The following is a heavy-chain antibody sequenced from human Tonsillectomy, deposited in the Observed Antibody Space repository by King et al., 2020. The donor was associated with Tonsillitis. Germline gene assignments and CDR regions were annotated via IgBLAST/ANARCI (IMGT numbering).Heavy chain of an antibody. CDR2: ISSSSNNI. V-gene: IGHV3-21*01. CDR3: AREGGDYGDYFDY. D-gene: IGHD4-17*01. CDR1: GFTFSSYS. Sequence: VQLVESGGGLVKPGGSLRLSCAASGFTFSSYSMNWVRQAPGKGLEWVSSISSSSNNIYYADSVKGRFTISVDNAKNSLYLKMNSLRAEDTAVYYCAREGGDYGDYFDYCGQGTLVTVSS. J-gene: IGHJ4*02.